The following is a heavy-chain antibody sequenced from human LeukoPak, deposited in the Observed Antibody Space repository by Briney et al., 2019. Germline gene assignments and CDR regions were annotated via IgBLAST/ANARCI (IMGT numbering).Heavy chain of an antibody. D-gene: IGHD5-24*01. CDR2: ISSSSSYI. V-gene: IGHV3-21*04. CDR3: AKSGYNRFDY. Sequence: PGGSLRLSCAASGFTFSSYSMNWVRQAPGKGLEWVSSISSSSSYIYYADSVKGRFTISRDNSKNTLYLQMNSLRVEDTAVYYCAKSGYNRFDYWGQETLVTVSS. CDR1: GFTFSSYS. J-gene: IGHJ4*02.